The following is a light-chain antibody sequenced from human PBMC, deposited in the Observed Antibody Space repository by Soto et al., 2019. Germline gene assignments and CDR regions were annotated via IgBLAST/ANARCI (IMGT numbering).Light chain of an antibody. CDR3: HSYTSSGTLL. CDR1: SYDVGAYNF. Sequence: QSALTQPASVSGSPGQSITIACSGTSYDVGAYNFVSWYQQYPGKAPKLMIYEVSNRPSGVSSRFSGSKSGNTASLTISGLQTEDEGDYYCHSYTSSGTLLFGTGTKLTVL. CDR2: EVS. V-gene: IGLV2-14*01. J-gene: IGLJ1*01.